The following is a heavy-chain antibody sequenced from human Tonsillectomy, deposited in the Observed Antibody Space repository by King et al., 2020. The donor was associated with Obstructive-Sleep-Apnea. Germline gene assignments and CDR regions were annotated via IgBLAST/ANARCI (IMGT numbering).Heavy chain of an antibody. CDR1: GFTFSSYW. V-gene: IGHV3-74*01. Sequence: VQLVESGGGLVQPGGSLRLSCAASGFTFSSYWMHWVRQAPGKGLVWVSRINSDGSTTTYADSVKGRFTISRDNAKNTLHLQMRSLRAEDTAVYFCARDRDCRSTSCFFGMDVWGQGTTVTVSS. CDR2: INSDGSTT. CDR3: ARDRDCRSTSCFFGMDV. J-gene: IGHJ6*02. D-gene: IGHD2-2*01.